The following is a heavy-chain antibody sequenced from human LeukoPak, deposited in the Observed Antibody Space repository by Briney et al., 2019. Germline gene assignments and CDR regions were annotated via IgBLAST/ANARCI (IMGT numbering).Heavy chain of an antibody. J-gene: IGHJ4*02. Sequence: PGGSLRLSCAASGFTFDDYAMHWVRQAPGKGLEWVSGISWNSGSLAYADSVKGRFTTSRDNAKNSLYLQMNSLRPEDTALYYCAKDRGGGSGTYLDYWGQGTLVTVSS. CDR3: AKDRGGGSGTYLDY. V-gene: IGHV3-9*01. CDR2: ISWNSGSL. CDR1: GFTFDDYA. D-gene: IGHD3-10*01.